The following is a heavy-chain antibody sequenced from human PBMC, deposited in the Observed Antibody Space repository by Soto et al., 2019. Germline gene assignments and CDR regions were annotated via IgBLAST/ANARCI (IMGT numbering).Heavy chain of an antibody. CDR3: ASTSSGWYEPLDY. D-gene: IGHD6-19*01. CDR1: GFTLSSYC. Sequence: GGSPRPSCAAPGFTLSSYCMHWVRPAPGKGLEWVAVISYDGSNKYYADSVKGRFTISRDNSKNTLYLQMNSLRAEDTAVYYCASTSSGWYEPLDYWGQGTLVTVSS. V-gene: IGHV3-30*03. J-gene: IGHJ4*02. CDR2: ISYDGSNK.